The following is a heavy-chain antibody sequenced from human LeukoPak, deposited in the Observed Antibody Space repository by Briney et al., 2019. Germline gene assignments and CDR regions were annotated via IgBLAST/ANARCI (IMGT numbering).Heavy chain of an antibody. Sequence: PSETLSLTCAVYGGSFSGYYWSWIRQPPGKGLEWIGEINHSGSTNYNPSLKSRVTISVDTSKNQFSLKLSSVTAADTAVYYCARGDRGPITMIVAAHFDYWGQGTLVTVSS. V-gene: IGHV4-34*01. J-gene: IGHJ4*02. CDR3: ARGDRGPITMIVAAHFDY. CDR1: GGSFSGYY. D-gene: IGHD3-22*01. CDR2: INHSGST.